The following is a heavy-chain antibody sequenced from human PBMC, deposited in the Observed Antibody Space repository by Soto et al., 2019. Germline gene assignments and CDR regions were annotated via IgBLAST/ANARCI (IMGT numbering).Heavy chain of an antibody. V-gene: IGHV1-69*10. J-gene: IGHJ5*02. CDR2: IIPILGIA. CDR1: GGTFSSYT. Sequence: ASVKVSCKASGGTFSSYTISWVRQAPGQGLEWMGGIIPILGIANYAQKFQGRVTITADKSTSTAYMELSSLRSEDTAVYYCAREVPGPDWFDPWGQGTLVTVSS. CDR3: AREVPGPDWFDP.